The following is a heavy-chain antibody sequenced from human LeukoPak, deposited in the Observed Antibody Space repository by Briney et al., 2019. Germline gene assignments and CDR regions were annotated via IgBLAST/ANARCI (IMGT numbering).Heavy chain of an antibody. D-gene: IGHD6-13*01. CDR1: GFIFSSYG. J-gene: IGHJ4*02. CDR2: IRYDGSKK. V-gene: IGHV3-30*02. CDR3: ARELAAAFDY. Sequence: SGGSLRLSCAASGFIFSSYGMHWVRQAPGKGLEWVAFIRYDGSKKYYADSVKGRFTISRDNSKNTLYLQMNSLRAEDTALYYCARELAAAFDYWGQGTLVTVSS.